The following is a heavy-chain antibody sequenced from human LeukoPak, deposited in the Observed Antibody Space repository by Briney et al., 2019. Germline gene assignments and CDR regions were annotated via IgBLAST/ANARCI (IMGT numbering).Heavy chain of an antibody. CDR2: IYYSGST. D-gene: IGHD3-10*01. Sequence: SETLSLTCTVSGGSISSSSYYWGWIRQPPGKGLEWIGSIYYSGSTNYNPSLKSRVTISVDTSKNQFSLKLSSVTAADTAVYYCARRRRSYSGSSIDYWGQGTLVTVSS. J-gene: IGHJ4*02. CDR1: GGSISSSSYY. V-gene: IGHV4-39*07. CDR3: ARRRRSYSGSSIDY.